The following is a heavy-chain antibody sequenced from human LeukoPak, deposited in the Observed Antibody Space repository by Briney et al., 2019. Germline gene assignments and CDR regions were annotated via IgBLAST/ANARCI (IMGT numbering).Heavy chain of an antibody. CDR3: ARDFVVVSTPGDNFDY. Sequence: PGGSLRLSCVASGFTFSDCWMHWVRQVPEKGLEWVARINRDGTTRSCADSVWGRFTISRDNAQNTVYLQMNSLKVDDTAVYFCARDFVVVSTPGDNFDYWGQGTLVTVSS. CDR2: INRDGTTR. D-gene: IGHD2-21*01. CDR1: GFTFSDCW. J-gene: IGHJ4*02. V-gene: IGHV3-74*01.